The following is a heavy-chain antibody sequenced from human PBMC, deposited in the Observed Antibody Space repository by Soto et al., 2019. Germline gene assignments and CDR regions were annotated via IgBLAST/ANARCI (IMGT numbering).Heavy chain of an antibody. J-gene: IGHJ3*02. Sequence: ASVKVSCKASGYTFTSYYMHWVRQAPGQGLEWMGIINPSGGSTSYAQKIQGRDTKTRDTSTSTVYMELSILRSEDTAVYYCARAYGDYVNAFDIWGQGTMVTVSS. V-gene: IGHV1-46*01. CDR3: ARAYGDYVNAFDI. CDR2: INPSGGST. D-gene: IGHD4-17*01. CDR1: GYTFTSYY.